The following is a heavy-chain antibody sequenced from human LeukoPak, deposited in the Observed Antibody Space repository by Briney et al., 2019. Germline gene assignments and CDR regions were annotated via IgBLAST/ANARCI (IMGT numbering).Heavy chain of an antibody. V-gene: IGHV1-2*02. D-gene: IGHD2-2*01. CDR1: GYTFTGYY. CDR3: ARVPTLGKFQLPLGY. CDR2: INPNSGAP. J-gene: IGHJ4*02. Sequence: VASVKVSCKASGYTFTGYYIHWVRQAPGQGLEWLGWINPNSGAPNYAQTFQGRVTINRDRHINKVYMEVNGLSADGAAVYYCARVPTLGKFQLPLGYWGQGTLVTVSS.